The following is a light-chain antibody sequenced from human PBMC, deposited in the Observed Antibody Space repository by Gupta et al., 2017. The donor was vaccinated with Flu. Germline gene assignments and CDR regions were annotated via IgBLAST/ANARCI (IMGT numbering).Light chain of an antibody. V-gene: IGKV3-20*01. CDR2: GAS. CDR1: QSVSSSY. J-gene: IGKJ3*01. Sequence: EIVLTQSPGTLSLSPGERATLSCRASQSVSSSYLAWYQQKPGQALRLLIYGASSRATGIPDRFSGSGSGTDFTLTINRLEPEDFAVYFCQQYGSSPRTFGPGTKLDIK. CDR3: QQYGSSPRT.